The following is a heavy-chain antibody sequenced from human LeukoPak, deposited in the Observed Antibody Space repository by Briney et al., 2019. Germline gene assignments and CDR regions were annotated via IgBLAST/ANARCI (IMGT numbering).Heavy chain of an antibody. Sequence: GGSLRLSCAASGFTVSSNYMSWVRQAPGKGLEWVSVIYSGGSTYYADSVKGRFTISRDNSKNTLYLQMNSLRAEDTAVYYCASFSKNYYDSSGTDAAFDIWGQGTMVTVSS. J-gene: IGHJ3*02. D-gene: IGHD3-22*01. CDR1: GFTVSSNY. CDR3: ASFSKNYYDSSGTDAAFDI. CDR2: IYSGGST. V-gene: IGHV3-66*01.